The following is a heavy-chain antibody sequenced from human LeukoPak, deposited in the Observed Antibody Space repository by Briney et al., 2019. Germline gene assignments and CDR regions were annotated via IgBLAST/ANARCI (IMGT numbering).Heavy chain of an antibody. Sequence: GGSLRLSCAASGFTFISYGMHWVRQAPGKGLEWVTFIRYDGSNKYYADSVKGRFIISRDNSKNTLYLQINSLRAEDTAVFYCAKGIAAGHYFYYMDVWGKGTTVTISS. CDR2: IRYDGSNK. CDR3: AKGIAAGHYFYYMDV. CDR1: GFTFISYG. V-gene: IGHV3-30*02. D-gene: IGHD6-13*01. J-gene: IGHJ6*03.